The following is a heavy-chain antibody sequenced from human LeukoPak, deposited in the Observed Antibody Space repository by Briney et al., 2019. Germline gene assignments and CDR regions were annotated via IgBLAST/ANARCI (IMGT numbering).Heavy chain of an antibody. D-gene: IGHD6-19*01. J-gene: IGHJ4*02. CDR2: ISGSGGST. CDR3: AKDNSGAYDAFDH. V-gene: IGHV3-23*01. Sequence: GGSLRLSCAASGFAFSSYAMSWVGQAPAKGLQWVSAISGSGGSTYYADSVKGRFTISRDNSKNTLFLQMNSLRAEDTAVYYCAKDNSGAYDAFDHWGQGTLVTVSS. CDR1: GFAFSSYA.